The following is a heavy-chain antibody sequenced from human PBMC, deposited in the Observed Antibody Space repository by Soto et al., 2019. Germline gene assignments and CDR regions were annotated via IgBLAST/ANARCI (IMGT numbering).Heavy chain of an antibody. CDR2: IYYSGST. CDR1: GGSISSYY. CDR3: ARNYGPGSYYGMDV. D-gene: IGHD3-10*01. J-gene: IGHJ6*02. V-gene: IGHV4-59*01. Sequence: PSETLSLTCTVSGGSISSYYWSWIRQPPGKGLEWIGYIYYSGSTNYNPSLKSRVTISVDTSKNQFSLKLSSVTAADTAVYYCARNYGPGSYYGMDVWGQGTTVTVS.